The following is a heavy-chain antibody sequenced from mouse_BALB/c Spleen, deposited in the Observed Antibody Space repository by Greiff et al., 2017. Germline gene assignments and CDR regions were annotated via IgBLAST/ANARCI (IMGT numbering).Heavy chain of an antibody. V-gene: IGHV2-9*02. D-gene: IGHD2-4*01. CDR2: IWAGGST. Sequence: QVQLKQSGPGLVAPSQSLSITCTVSGFSLTSYGVHWVRQPPGKGLEWLGVIWAGGSTNYNSALMSRLSISKDNSKSQVFLKMNSLQTDDTAMYYCARDPPYDYDYAMDYWGQGTSVTVSS. CDR3: ARDPPYDYDYAMDY. CDR1: GFSLTSYG. J-gene: IGHJ4*01.